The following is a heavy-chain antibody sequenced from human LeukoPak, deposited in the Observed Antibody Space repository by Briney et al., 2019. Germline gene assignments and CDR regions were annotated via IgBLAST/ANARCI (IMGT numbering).Heavy chain of an antibody. Sequence: PGGSLRLSCAASGFTFSSYSMNWVRQAPGKGMEWVSSISSSSSYIYYADSVKGRFTISRDNAKNSLYLQMNSLRAEDTAVYYCARDVGKTTTVIFDYWGQGTLVTVSS. V-gene: IGHV3-21*01. D-gene: IGHD4-17*01. CDR3: ARDVGKTTTVIFDY. CDR2: ISSSSSYI. J-gene: IGHJ4*02. CDR1: GFTFSSYS.